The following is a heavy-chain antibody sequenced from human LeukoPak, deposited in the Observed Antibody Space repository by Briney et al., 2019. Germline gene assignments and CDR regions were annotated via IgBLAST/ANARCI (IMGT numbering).Heavy chain of an antibody. CDR1: GLIFSNAW. Sequence: GGSLRLSCAASGLIFSNAWMSWVRQAPGKGLEWVGRIKSKTDGGTTDYAAPVKGRFTISRDDSKNTLYLQMNSLRAEDTAVYYCATGYSSSWAFWGQGTLVTVSS. D-gene: IGHD6-13*01. J-gene: IGHJ4*02. CDR3: ATGYSSSWAF. CDR2: IKSKTDGGTT. V-gene: IGHV3-15*01.